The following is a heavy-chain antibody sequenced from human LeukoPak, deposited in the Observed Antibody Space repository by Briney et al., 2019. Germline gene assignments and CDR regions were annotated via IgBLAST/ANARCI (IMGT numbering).Heavy chain of an antibody. V-gene: IGHV4-59*01. CDR3: ARANIVDYYYYYGMDV. CDR1: GGSISSYY. CDR2: IYYSGST. J-gene: IGHJ6*02. D-gene: IGHD5-12*01. Sequence: LETLSLTCTVSGGSISSYYWSWIRQPPGKGLEWIGYIYYSGSTNYNPSLKSRVTISVDTSKNQFSLKLSSVTAADTAVYYCARANIVDYYYYYGMDVWGQGTTVTVSS.